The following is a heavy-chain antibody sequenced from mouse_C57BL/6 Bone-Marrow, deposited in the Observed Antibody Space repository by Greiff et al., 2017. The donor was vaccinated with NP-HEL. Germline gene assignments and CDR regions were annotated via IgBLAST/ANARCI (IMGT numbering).Heavy chain of an antibody. J-gene: IGHJ1*03. CDR1: GFSLTSYG. CDR2: IWSGGST. CDR3: VPYVYYGYIDV. Sequence: QVQLKESGPGLVQPSQSLSITCTVSGFSLTSYGVHWVRQPPGKGLEWMGVIWSGGSTDYNAAFISRPSIRKDNSNTQVSFNMHSLQAIDIDIFCCVPYVYYGYIDVWGTGTAVTVSS. D-gene: IGHD2-10*02. V-gene: IGHV2-2*02.